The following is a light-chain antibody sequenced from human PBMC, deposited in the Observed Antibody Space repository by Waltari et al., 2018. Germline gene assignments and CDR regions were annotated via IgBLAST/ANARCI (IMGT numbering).Light chain of an antibody. CDR1: QTVRTTY. J-gene: IGKJ4*01. Sequence: EIVLTQSPGTLSLSPGERDTLSCRASQTVRTTYLAWYQQKPGQAPTLLIYGASSRATGIPDRFSGSGSGTDFSLTISSLGPEDFAVYYCQQYDISPLTFGGGTKVEIK. CDR2: GAS. CDR3: QQYDISPLT. V-gene: IGKV3-20*01.